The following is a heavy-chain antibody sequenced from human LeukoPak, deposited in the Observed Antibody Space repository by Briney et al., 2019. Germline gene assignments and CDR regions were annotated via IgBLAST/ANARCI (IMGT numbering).Heavy chain of an antibody. D-gene: IGHD4-17*01. Sequence: SETLSLTCTVSGGSISSYYWSWIRQPAGKGLEWIGRIYTSGSTNYNPPLKSRVTMSVDTSKNQFSLKLSSVTAADTAVYYCVREGEYHVVDYWGQGTLVTVSS. J-gene: IGHJ4*02. CDR1: GGSISSYY. V-gene: IGHV4-4*07. CDR2: IYTSGST. CDR3: VREGEYHVVDY.